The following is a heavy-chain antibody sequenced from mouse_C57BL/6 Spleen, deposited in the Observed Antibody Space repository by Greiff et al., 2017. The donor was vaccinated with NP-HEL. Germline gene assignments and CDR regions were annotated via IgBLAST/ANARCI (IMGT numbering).Heavy chain of an antibody. J-gene: IGHJ4*01. CDR1: GYSITSGYY. D-gene: IGHD4-1*01. V-gene: IGHV3-6*01. CDR3: AREALTGTYAMDY. Sequence: VQLKESGPGLVKPSQSLSLTCSVTGYSITSGYYWNWIRQFPGNKLEWMGYISYDGSNNYNPSLKNRISITRDTSKNQFFLKLNSVTTEDTATYYCAREALTGTYAMDYWGQGTSVTVSS. CDR2: ISYDGSN.